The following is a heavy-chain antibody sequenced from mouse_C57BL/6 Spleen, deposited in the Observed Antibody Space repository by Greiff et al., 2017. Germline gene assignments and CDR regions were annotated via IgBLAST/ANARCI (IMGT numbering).Heavy chain of an antibody. J-gene: IGHJ4*01. CDR2: IHPNSGST. CDR3: VIYDCDYDAMDY. D-gene: IGHD2-3*01. V-gene: IGHV1-64*01. CDR1: GYTFTSYW. Sequence: QVQLQQPGAELVKPGASVKLSCKASGYTFTSYWMHWVKQRPGQGLEWIGMIHPNSGSTNYNEKFKSKATLTVDKSSSTAYMQLSSLTSEDSAVYYCVIYDCDYDAMDYWGQGTSVTVSA.